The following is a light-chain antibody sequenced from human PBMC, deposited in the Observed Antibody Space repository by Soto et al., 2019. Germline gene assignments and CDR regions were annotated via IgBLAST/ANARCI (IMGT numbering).Light chain of an antibody. CDR1: QSVSSSY. V-gene: IGKV3-20*01. J-gene: IGKJ1*01. CDR2: GAS. CDR3: QQYGSSRT. Sequence: EIVLTQSPGTLSLSPGERATLSCRARQSVSSSYLAWYQQKPCQAPRLLIYGASSRATGIPDRFSGSGSGTDFTLTISRLEPEDFAVYYCQQYGSSRTFGQGTKVEIK.